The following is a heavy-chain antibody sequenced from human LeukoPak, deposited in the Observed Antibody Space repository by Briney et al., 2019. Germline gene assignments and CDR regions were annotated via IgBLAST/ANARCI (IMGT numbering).Heavy chain of an antibody. CDR2: IYYSGST. D-gene: IGHD3-9*01. J-gene: IGHJ4*02. V-gene: IGHV4-59*01. CDR1: GGSISSYY. Sequence: SETLSLTCTVSGGSISSYYWSWIRQPPGKGLEWIGYIYYSGSTNYNPSLKSRVTISVDTSKNQFSLKLSSVTAADTAVYYCARDYDILTGYFDYWGQGTLVTVSS. CDR3: ARDYDILTGYFDY.